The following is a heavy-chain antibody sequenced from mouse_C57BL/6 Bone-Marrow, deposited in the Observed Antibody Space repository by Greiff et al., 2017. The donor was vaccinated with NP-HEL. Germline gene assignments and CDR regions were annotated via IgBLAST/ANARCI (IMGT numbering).Heavy chain of an antibody. D-gene: IGHD1-1*01. Sequence: QVQLQQPGTELVKPGASVKLSCKASGYTFTSYWMHWVKQRPGQGLEWIGNINPSNGGTKYNEKFKSKATLTVDKPSSTAYMQLSSLTSEDSAVYYCARSAHYYYGSSYWYFDVWGTGTTVTVSS. CDR3: ARSAHYYYGSSYWYFDV. CDR1: GYTFTSYW. CDR2: INPSNGGT. J-gene: IGHJ1*03. V-gene: IGHV1-53*01.